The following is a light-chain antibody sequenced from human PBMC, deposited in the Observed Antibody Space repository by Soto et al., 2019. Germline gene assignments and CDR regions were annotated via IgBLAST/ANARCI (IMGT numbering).Light chain of an antibody. V-gene: IGLV2-23*01. J-gene: IGLJ2*01. CDR3: CSYAGSSAVV. CDR2: EAS. Sequence: QSALTQPASVSGSPGQSITMSCTGTSSDVGSYKFVSWYQQHPGKAPKLLIYEASKRPSGVSDRFSGSKSGNTASLTISGLQAEDEADYYCCSYAGSSAVVFGGGTKLTVL. CDR1: SSDVGSYKF.